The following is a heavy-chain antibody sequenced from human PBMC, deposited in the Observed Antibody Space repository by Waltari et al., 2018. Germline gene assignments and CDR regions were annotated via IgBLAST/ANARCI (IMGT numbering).Heavy chain of an antibody. CDR1: GGSFSGYY. CDR2: INHSGST. J-gene: IGHJ4*02. CDR3: ARGVVVGPYYFDY. V-gene: IGHV4-34*01. Sequence: QVQLQQWGAGLLKPSETLSLTCAVYGGSFSGYYWSWFRQPPGKGLEWIGEINHSGSTNYNPSLKSRVTISVDTSKNQFSLKLSSVTAADTAVYYCARGVVVGPYYFDYWGQGTLVTVSS. D-gene: IGHD3-22*01.